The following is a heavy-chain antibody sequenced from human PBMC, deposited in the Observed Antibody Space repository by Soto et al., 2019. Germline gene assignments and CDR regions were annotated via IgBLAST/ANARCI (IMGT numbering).Heavy chain of an antibody. CDR1: GFTFGDSY. CDR3: AKERAHSQADTSSIFDY. D-gene: IGHD2-2*01. V-gene: IGHV3-11*05. J-gene: IGHJ4*02. Sequence: GSLRLSCAGSGFTFGDSYMSWIRQAPGKGLEWLSYISPGSRYPAYADSVKGRFTISRDNAKRSLYLQMNSLRAEDTALYYCAKERAHSQADTSSIFDYWGQGTLVTVSS. CDR2: ISPGSRYP.